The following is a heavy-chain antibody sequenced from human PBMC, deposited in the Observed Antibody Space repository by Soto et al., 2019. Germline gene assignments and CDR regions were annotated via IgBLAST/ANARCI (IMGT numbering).Heavy chain of an antibody. CDR1: GYTFTSYG. Sequence: ASVKVSCKASGYTFTSYGISWVRQAPGQGLEWMGWISAYNGNTNYAQKLRGRVTMTTDTSTSTAYMELRSLRSDDTAGYYCGCGICCGVQRHLKDVWAKGTPVTVS. CDR3: GCGICCGVQRHLKDV. D-gene: IGHD1-1*01. CDR2: ISAYNGNT. J-gene: IGHJ6*03. V-gene: IGHV1-18*01.